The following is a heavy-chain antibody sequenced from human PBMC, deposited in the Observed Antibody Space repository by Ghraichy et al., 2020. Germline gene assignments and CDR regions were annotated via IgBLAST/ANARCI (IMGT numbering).Heavy chain of an antibody. CDR1: GYSFTTFY. CDR3: ARLKGGNSGWFDP. CDR2: IDPSGGGT. D-gene: IGHD4-23*01. Sequence: ASVKVSCKASGYSFTTFYIHWVRQATGQGLEWMGIIDPSGGGTNYAQKFQGRVTMTRDTPTTTVYMELNSLTSDDTAVYYCARLKGGNSGWFDPWGQGTLVAVSS. V-gene: IGHV1-46*01. J-gene: IGHJ5*02.